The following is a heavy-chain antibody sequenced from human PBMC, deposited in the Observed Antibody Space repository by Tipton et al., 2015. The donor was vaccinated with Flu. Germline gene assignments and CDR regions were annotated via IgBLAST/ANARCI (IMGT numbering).Heavy chain of an antibody. CDR3: AKDNDPSNVPHY. CDR2: ISSSGKTI. V-gene: IGHV3-48*03. D-gene: IGHD1-1*01. J-gene: IGHJ4*02. CDR1: GFTFSNYE. Sequence: SLRLSCAASGFTFSNYEMNWVRQAPGKGLEWLSYISSSGKTISYADSVRGRFTISRDNSKKSLYLQMNNLRGEDTAVYYCAKDNDPSNVPHYWGQGTLVTVSS.